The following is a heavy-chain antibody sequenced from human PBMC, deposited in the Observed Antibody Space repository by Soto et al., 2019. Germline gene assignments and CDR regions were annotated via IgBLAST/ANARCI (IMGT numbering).Heavy chain of an antibody. Sequence: QVQLQESGPGLVKPSEPLSLTCSVSGGSINSYWWSWIRQPAGKGLEWIGRVYSSVTTYYNPSLNSRATMSVETSQNQFSLKLTSVTAADTAVYYCARDIGSYAYAEGYWGQGIQVTVSS. D-gene: IGHD2-2*01. J-gene: IGHJ4*02. CDR1: GGSINSYW. CDR3: ARDIGSYAYAEGY. V-gene: IGHV4-4*07. CDR2: VYSSVTT.